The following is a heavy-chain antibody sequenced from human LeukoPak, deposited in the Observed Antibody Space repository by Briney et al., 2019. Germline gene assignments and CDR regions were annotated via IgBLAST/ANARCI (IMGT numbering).Heavy chain of an antibody. D-gene: IGHD3-3*01. CDR1: GYTFTSYG. CDR2: ISAYNGNT. V-gene: IGHV1-18*01. CDR3: ARAPTIFGEEYFDY. Sequence: ASVKVSCTASGYTFTSYGISWVRQAPGQGLEWMGWISAYNGNTNYAQKLQGRVTMTRDTSTSTVYMELSSLRSEDTAVYYCARAPTIFGEEYFDYWGQGTLVTVSS. J-gene: IGHJ4*02.